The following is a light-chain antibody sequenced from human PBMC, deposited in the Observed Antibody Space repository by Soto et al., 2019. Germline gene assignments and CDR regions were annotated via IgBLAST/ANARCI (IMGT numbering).Light chain of an antibody. CDR2: HTS. Sequence: EIVLTQSPGTLSLSPGDRATLSCRASQSVDSSYLAWYQQKPGQAPRLLIYHTSNRATGIPDRFSGSGSGTDFTLTISRLEPEDFAVYYCQQYGRSPPPSTLAQGTKVDIK. J-gene: IGKJ2*01. V-gene: IGKV3-20*01. CDR3: QQYGRSPPPST. CDR1: QSVDSSY.